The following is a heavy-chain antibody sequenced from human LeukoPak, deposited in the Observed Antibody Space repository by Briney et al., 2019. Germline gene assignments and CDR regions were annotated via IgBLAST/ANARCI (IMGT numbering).Heavy chain of an antibody. CDR2: INPSGGST. D-gene: IGHD4-23*01. J-gene: IGHJ4*02. V-gene: IGHV1-46*01. CDR3: ARGPYGGNPSLYYFDY. Sequence: ASVKVSCKASGYTFTSYDLHWVRQAPGQGLEWMGIINPSGGSTSYVQKFQGRVTMTRDTSTSTVYMVLSSLRSEDTAFYYCARGPYGGNPSLYYFDYWGQGTLVTISS. CDR1: GYTFTSYD.